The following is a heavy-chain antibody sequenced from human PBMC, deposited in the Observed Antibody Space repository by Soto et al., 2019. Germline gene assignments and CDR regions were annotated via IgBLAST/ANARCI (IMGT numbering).Heavy chain of an antibody. CDR3: SVPLYQDYYDSSGYSFSDF. CDR1: GLTFSTYA. Sequence: GGSMRLYCAASGLTFSTYALSCGRQAPGKGLAWVSANSGSGGSTYYADSVKGRFTISRYNSKNTLYLQMNRLRAEDTAVYFCSVPLYQDYYDSSGYSFSDFLGQGTLVTVSS. J-gene: IGHJ4*02. V-gene: IGHV3-23*01. CDR2: NSGSGGST. D-gene: IGHD3-22*01.